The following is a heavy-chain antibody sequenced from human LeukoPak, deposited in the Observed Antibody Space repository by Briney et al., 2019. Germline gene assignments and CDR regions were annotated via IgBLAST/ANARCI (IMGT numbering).Heavy chain of an antibody. V-gene: IGHV1-18*01. CDR2: ISAYNGNT. D-gene: IGHD6-19*01. Sequence: GASVKVSCKASGYSVSSCGISWWRPGPGQRLGWVGWISAYNGNTNYAQKLQGRVTMTTDTSTSTAYMELRSLRSDDTAVYYCARVGYSSGWYSGKDYWGQGTLVTVSS. CDR3: ARVGYSSGWYSGKDY. CDR1: GYSVSSCG. J-gene: IGHJ4*02.